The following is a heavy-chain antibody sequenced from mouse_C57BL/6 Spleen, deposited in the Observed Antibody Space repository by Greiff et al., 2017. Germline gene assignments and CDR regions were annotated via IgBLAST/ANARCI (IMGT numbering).Heavy chain of an antibody. CDR2: ISGGGGNT. CDR3: ARRSYSNYFDY. V-gene: IGHV5-9*01. CDR1: GFTFSSYT. D-gene: IGHD2-5*01. J-gene: IGHJ2*01. Sequence: DVKLVESGGGLVKPGGSLKLSCAASGFTFSSYTMSWVRQTPEKRLEWVATISGGGGNTYYPDSVKGRFTISRDNAKNTLYLQMSSLRSEDTALYYCARRSYSNYFDYWGQGTTLTVSS.